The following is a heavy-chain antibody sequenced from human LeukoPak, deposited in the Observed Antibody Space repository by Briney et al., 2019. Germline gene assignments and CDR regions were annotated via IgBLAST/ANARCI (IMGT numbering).Heavy chain of an antibody. CDR1: GGSISSYY. V-gene: IGHV4-59*01. D-gene: IGHD3-22*01. CDR2: IYYSGST. J-gene: IGHJ4*02. CDR3: ARLGSSGYYLSY. Sequence: SETLSPTCTVSGGSISSYYWSWIREPPGKGLEWIAYIYYSGSTNYNPSLKSRVTISVDTSKNQFSLKLSSVTAADTAVYYCARLGSSGYYLSYWGQGILVTVSS.